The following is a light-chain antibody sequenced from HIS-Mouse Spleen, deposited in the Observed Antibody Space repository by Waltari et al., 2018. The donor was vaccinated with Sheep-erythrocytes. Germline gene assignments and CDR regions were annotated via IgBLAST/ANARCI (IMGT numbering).Light chain of an antibody. CDR1: SKDVGRYTL. Sequence: QSSLTQPASVSGSPGQSITLSCTGTSKDVGRYTLFSWYQQHPGKAPKLMIYEGSKRPSGVSNRFSGSKSGNTASLTISGLQAEDEADYYCCSYAGSSTPWVFGGGTKLTVL. V-gene: IGLV2-23*01. CDR2: EGS. CDR3: CSYAGSSTPWV. J-gene: IGLJ3*02.